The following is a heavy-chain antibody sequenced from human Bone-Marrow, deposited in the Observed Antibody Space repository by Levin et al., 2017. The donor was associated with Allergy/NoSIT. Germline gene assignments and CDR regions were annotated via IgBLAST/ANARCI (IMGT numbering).Heavy chain of an antibody. CDR2: THSTRET. D-gene: IGHD2-2*01. V-gene: IGHV4-4*08. J-gene: IGHJ6*03. CDR1: GGSISDYY. Sequence: KTSETLSLTCTVSGGSISDYYWSWIRQSPGKGLEWVVYTHSTRETNYNPSLKSRLTVSLDTSKNQFSLKLTSVTAADTAIYYCARHLKTTVATSVDCYYMDVWGKGTTVTVSS. CDR3: ARHLKTTVATSVDCYYMDV.